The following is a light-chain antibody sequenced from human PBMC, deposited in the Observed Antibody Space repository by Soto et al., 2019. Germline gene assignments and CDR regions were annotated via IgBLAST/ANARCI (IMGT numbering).Light chain of an antibody. J-gene: IGLJ2*01. CDR1: SSDVVGYNY. V-gene: IGLV2-14*01. CDR2: DVS. Sequence: SVLTQPASVSGSPGQSITISCTGTSSDVVGYNYVSWYQQHPGKAPKLMIYDVSNRPSGVSNRFSGSKSGNTASLTISGLQAEDEADYYCSSYTSSSTLDVVFGGGTKVTVL. CDR3: SSYTSSSTLDVV.